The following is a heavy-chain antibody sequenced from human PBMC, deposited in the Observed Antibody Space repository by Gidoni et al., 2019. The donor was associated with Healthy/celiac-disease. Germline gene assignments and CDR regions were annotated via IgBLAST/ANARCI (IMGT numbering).Heavy chain of an antibody. CDR3: AKGLYYDFWSGYYTVDY. V-gene: IGHV3-23*01. CDR2: ISGSGGST. Sequence: EVQLLESGGGLGQPGGSLRLSVAAPGFTFSSYAMSWVRQAPGKVLEWVSAISGSGGSTYYADSVKGRFTISRDNSKNTLYRQMNSLRAEDTAVYDCAKGLYYDFWSGYYTVDYWGQGTLVTVSS. D-gene: IGHD3-3*01. J-gene: IGHJ4*02. CDR1: GFTFSSYA.